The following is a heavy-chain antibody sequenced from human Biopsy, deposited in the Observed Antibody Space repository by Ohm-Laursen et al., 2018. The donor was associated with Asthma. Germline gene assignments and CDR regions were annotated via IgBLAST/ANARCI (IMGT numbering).Heavy chain of an antibody. CDR2: LIPVLGTP. D-gene: IGHD5-12*01. CDR3: ERGYSGSDRIVYYYSGLEV. V-gene: IGHV1-69*13. J-gene: IGHJ6*02. CDR1: GGTFSSNS. Sequence: SVKVSCKASGGTFSSNSINWVRQAPGQGLEWMGGLIPVLGTPDHAQMFEGRVTITADESTSTAYMELSSLSSEDTAVYYCERGYSGSDRIVYYYSGLEVWGQGTTVTVSS.